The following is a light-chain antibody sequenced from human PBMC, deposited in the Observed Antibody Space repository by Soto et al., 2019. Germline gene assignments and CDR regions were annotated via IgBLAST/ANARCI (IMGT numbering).Light chain of an antibody. CDR2: AAS. V-gene: IGKV1-12*01. CDR3: QQANRFPYT. CDR1: QGISSW. J-gene: IGKJ2*01. Sequence: IQMTQSPSSVSASVGDRVTITCRASQGISSWLAWSQQKPGKAPKLLIYAASSLQSGVPSRFSGSGSGTDFTLTISSLQPEDFATYYCQQANRFPYTFGQGTKLEIK.